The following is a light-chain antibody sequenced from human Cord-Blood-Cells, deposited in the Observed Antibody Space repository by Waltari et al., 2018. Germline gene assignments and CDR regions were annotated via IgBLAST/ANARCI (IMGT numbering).Light chain of an antibody. Sequence: QSSLTQPASVSGPPGQSTTLAFTGTTSDVGGFNYGSGYQHHPGKAPKLLIDDVSIRPSGVSNRFSRSKSGNTASLAISGLQAEGEADYCCSSYTCISTLLVFGGVTKLTVL. CDR2: DVS. CDR1: TSDVGGFNY. CDR3: SSYTCISTLLV. J-gene: IGLJ2*01. V-gene: IGLV2-14*03.